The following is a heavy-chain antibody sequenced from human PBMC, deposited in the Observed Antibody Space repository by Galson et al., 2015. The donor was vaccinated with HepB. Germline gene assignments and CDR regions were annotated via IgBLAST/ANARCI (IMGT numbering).Heavy chain of an antibody. Sequence: SLRLSCAASGFTFSSYEMNWVRQAPGKGLEWVSYISSSGSTIYYADSVKGRFTISRDNAKNSLYLQMNSLRAEDTAVYYCAKGIERSSYYYYGMDVWGQGTTVTVSS. V-gene: IGHV3-48*03. CDR3: AKGIERSSYYYYGMDV. D-gene: IGHD5-18*01. CDR1: GFTFSSYE. CDR2: ISSSGSTI. J-gene: IGHJ6*02.